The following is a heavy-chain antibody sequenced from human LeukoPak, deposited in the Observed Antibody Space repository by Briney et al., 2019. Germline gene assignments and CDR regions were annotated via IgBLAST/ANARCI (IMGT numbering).Heavy chain of an antibody. Sequence: SETLSLTCTVSDGSISSYYWSWIRQPPGKGLEWIGYIYYSGSTNYNPSLKSRVTISVDTSKNQFSLKLSSVTAADTAVYYCARGKAVGSGSYYNLNWFDPWGQGTLVTVSS. D-gene: IGHD3-10*01. CDR3: ARGKAVGSGSYYNLNWFDP. CDR1: DGSISSYY. CDR2: IYYSGST. J-gene: IGHJ5*02. V-gene: IGHV4-59*08.